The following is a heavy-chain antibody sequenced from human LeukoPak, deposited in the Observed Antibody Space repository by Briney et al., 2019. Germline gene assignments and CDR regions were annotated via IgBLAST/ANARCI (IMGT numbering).Heavy chain of an antibody. Sequence: GGSLRLSCAASGFTFSSYGMHWVRQAPGKVLEWVAVISYDGSNKYYADSVKGRFTISRDNSKNTLYLQMNSLRAEDTAVYYCARGRGVGATALDYWGQGTLVTVSS. CDR1: GFTFSSYG. J-gene: IGHJ4*02. CDR3: ARGRGVGATALDY. CDR2: ISYDGSNK. V-gene: IGHV3-30*03. D-gene: IGHD1-26*01.